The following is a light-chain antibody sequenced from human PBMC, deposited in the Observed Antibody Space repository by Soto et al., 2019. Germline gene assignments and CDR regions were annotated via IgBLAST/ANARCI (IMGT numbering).Light chain of an antibody. CDR1: QGISSY. J-gene: IGKJ3*01. CDR3: QQYYSYPFT. V-gene: IGKV1-8*01. CDR2: AAS. Sequence: AIRMTQSPSSLSASTGDRVTITCRASQGISSYLAWYQQKPGKAPKLLIYAASTLQSGVPSRFSGSASATDFTLTISCLQSEDFATYYCQQYYSYPFTFGPATKVDIK.